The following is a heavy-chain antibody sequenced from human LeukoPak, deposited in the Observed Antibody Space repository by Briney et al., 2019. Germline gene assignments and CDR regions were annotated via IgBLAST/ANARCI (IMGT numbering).Heavy chain of an antibody. Sequence: SETPPLTCAVYGGSFSGYYWSWIRQPPGKGLEWIGEINHSGSTNYNPSLKSRVTISVDTSKNQFSLKLSSVTAADTAVYYCARAWFGELRFDPWGQGTLVTVSS. CDR2: INHSGST. CDR3: ARAWFGELRFDP. CDR1: GGSFSGYY. V-gene: IGHV4-34*01. D-gene: IGHD3-10*01. J-gene: IGHJ5*02.